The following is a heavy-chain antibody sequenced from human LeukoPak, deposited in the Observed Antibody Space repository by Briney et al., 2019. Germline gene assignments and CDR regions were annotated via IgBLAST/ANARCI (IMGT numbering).Heavy chain of an antibody. CDR2: IYYSGST. V-gene: IGHV4-39*07. J-gene: IGHJ4*02. D-gene: IGHD2-15*01. CDR1: GGSISSSSYY. Sequence: SETLSLTCTVSGGSISSSSYYWGWIRQPPGKGLEWIGSIYYSGSTYYNPSLKSRVTIFVDTSKNLLSLKLTSVTAADTAVYFCARDPYCTGGSCYHRFDYWGQGTLVTVSS. CDR3: ARDPYCTGGSCYHRFDY.